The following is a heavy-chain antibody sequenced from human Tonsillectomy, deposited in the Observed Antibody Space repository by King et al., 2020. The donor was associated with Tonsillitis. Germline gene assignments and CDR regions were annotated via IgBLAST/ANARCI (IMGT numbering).Heavy chain of an antibody. Sequence: QLVQSGGGLVQPGGSLRLSCAASGFTFSSYSMNWVRQAPGKGLEWVSYISSSSSTIYYADSVKGRFTISRDNAKNSLYLQMNSLRDEDTAVYYCARALYGDYRYWFDPWGQGTLVTVSP. J-gene: IGHJ5*02. CDR1: GFTFSSYS. V-gene: IGHV3-48*02. D-gene: IGHD4-17*01. CDR2: ISSSSSTI. CDR3: ARALYGDYRYWFDP.